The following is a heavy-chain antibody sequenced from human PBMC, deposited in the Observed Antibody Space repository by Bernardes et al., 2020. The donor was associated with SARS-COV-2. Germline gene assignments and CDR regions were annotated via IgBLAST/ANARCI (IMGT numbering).Heavy chain of an antibody. CDR3: AKAYLRSIYYFDY. CDR2: ISGSGGST. D-gene: IGHD2-21*01. CDR1: EFTFSSYW. Sequence: GGSLRLSCTVSEFTFSSYWMHWVRLVPGKGLEWVSAISGSGGSTYYADSVKGRFTISRDNSKNTLYLQMNSLRAEDTAVYYCAKAYLRSIYYFDYWGQGTLVTVSS. V-gene: IGHV3-23*01. J-gene: IGHJ4*02.